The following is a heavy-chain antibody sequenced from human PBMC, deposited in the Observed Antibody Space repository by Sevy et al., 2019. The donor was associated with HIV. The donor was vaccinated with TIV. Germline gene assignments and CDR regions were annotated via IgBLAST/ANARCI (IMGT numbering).Heavy chain of an antibody. CDR1: GFPFNYYA. CDR2: INSDSDTM. Sequence: GGSLRLSCVASGFPFNYYAMNWVRQAPGKGLEWILYINSDSDTMYYGESVKGRFTISRDNAKNSLYLKMNSLRDEDTAVYYCARERGTYYDTSGYPYLLEAGFDYWGQGTLVTVSS. J-gene: IGHJ4*02. D-gene: IGHD3-22*01. V-gene: IGHV3-48*02. CDR3: ARERGTYYDTSGYPYLLEAGFDY.